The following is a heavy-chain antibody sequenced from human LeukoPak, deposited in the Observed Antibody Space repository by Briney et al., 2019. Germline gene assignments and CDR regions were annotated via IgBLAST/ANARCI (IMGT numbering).Heavy chain of an antibody. Sequence: GGSLRLSCAASGFTFSLYSMNWVRQAPGKGLEWVSYITSGSSTIYYADSVKGRFTISRDNAKNSLFLQMNSLRAEDTAVYYCAKENYWGQGTLVTISS. CDR3: AKENY. CDR2: ITSGSSTI. J-gene: IGHJ4*02. CDR1: GFTFSLYS. V-gene: IGHV3-48*01.